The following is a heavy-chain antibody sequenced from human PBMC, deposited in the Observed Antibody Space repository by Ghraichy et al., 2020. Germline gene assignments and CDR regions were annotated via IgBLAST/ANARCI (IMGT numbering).Heavy chain of an antibody. Sequence: ASVKVSCKASGYTFTSYAMHWVRQAPGQRLEWMGWINAGNGNTKYSQKFQGRVTITRDTSASTAYMELSSLRSEDTAVYYCARGYSGYDWVYFDYWGQGTLVTVSS. J-gene: IGHJ4*02. CDR1: GYTFTSYA. CDR3: ARGYSGYDWVYFDY. D-gene: IGHD5-12*01. V-gene: IGHV1-3*01. CDR2: INAGNGNT.